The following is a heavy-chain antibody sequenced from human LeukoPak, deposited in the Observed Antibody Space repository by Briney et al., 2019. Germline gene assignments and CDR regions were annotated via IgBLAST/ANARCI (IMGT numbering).Heavy chain of an antibody. V-gene: IGHV3-66*01. Sequence: GGSLRLSCVASGFTFSNFAMNWVRQAPGKGLEWVSVIYSGGSTYYADSVKGRFTISRDNAQNLVYLQMNSLRAEDTAVYYCGRIGGRSKAAKGDAFDIWGQGTMVTVSS. CDR3: GRIGGRSKAAKGDAFDI. D-gene: IGHD6-6*01. J-gene: IGHJ3*02. CDR1: GFTFSNFA. CDR2: IYSGGST.